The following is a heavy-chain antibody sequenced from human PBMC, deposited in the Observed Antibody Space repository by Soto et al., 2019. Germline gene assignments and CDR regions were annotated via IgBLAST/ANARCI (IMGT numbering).Heavy chain of an antibody. CDR1: GFTFSNYA. J-gene: IGHJ4*02. D-gene: IGHD4-17*01. CDR2: ITAGGSGT. CDR3: AKDWPGTSSVTSDY. Sequence: EVHLLESGGGLVQPGGSLRLSCAASGFTFSNYAMTWVRQAPGTGLEWVSAITAGGSGTFYADSARGRFTISRDDSQNTLYLQMNSLRADDTAVYYCAKDWPGTSSVTSDYWGQGTLVTVSS. V-gene: IGHV3-23*01.